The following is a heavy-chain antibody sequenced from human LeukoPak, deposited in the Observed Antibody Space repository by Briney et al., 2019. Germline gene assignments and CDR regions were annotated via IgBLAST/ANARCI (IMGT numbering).Heavy chain of an antibody. CDR2: ISSSSSYI. J-gene: IGHJ3*02. D-gene: IGHD3-3*01. V-gene: IGHV3-21*01. CDR1: GFTFSSYS. CDR3: ARGMSGYYTNDAFDI. Sequence: GGSLRLSCAASGFTFSSYSMNWVRQAPGKGLEWVSSISSSSSYIYYADSEKGRFTISRDNAKNSLYLQMNSLRAEDTAVYYCARGMSGYYTNDAFDIWGQGTMVTVSS.